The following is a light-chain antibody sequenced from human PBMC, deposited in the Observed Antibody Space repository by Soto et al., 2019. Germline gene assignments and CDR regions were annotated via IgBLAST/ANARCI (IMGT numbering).Light chain of an antibody. J-gene: IGKJ2*01. V-gene: IGKV1-5*01. CDR2: DAS. CDR3: QQYSSYRHT. Sequence: DIQMTQSPSTLSASVGDRVSITCRASQSISDWLAWYQQKPGEAPKLLIYDASRLESGAPSRFSGRGSGTEFILTISSLQPDDFATYYCQQYSSYRHTFGQGTMLDI. CDR1: QSISDW.